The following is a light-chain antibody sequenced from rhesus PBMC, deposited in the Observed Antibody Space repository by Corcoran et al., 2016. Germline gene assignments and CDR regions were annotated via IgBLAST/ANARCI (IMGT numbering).Light chain of an antibody. CDR2: KAS. V-gene: IGKV1-74*01. J-gene: IGKJ2*01. CDR1: ENVINY. Sequence: DIQMTQSPSSLSASVGDRVTITCRTSENVINYLNWYQQKPGKAPKLLIYKASTLQSGVPSRFSGSGSGTDFTLAISSLQSDDFATYYCQQYDSAPYSFGQGTKVEIK. CDR3: QQYDSAPYS.